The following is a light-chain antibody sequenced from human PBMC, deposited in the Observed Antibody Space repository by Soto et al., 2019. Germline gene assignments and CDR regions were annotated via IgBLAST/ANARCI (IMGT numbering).Light chain of an antibody. CDR3: AAWDDSLNGPYV. J-gene: IGLJ1*01. V-gene: IGLV1-44*01. CDR2: SNN. Sequence: QSALPQPPSASGAPGQRVTNSCSESSSNIGSNTVNWYQQLPGTAPKLLIYSNNQRPSGVPDRFSGSKSGTSASLAISGLQSGDEADYYCAAWDDSLNGPYVFGTGTKVTVL. CDR1: SSNIGSNT.